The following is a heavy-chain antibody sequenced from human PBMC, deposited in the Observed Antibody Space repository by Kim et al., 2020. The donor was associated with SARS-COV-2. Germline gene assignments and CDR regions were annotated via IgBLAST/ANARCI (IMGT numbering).Heavy chain of an antibody. V-gene: IGHV1-46*01. D-gene: IGHD6-19*01. J-gene: IGHJ4*02. Sequence: AKKFQGRVTMTRDTSTSTVYMELSSLRSEDTAVYYCARGESSGWYGPFDYWGQGTLVTVSS. CDR3: ARGESSGWYGPFDY.